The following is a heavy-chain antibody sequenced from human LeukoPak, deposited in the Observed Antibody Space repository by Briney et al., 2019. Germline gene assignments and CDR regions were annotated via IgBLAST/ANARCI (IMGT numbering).Heavy chain of an antibody. CDR3: ARRGHGSGNSYYYYYYMDV. CDR2: IYYSGST. V-gene: IGHV4-39*01. Sequence: SETLSLTCTVSGGSISSSSYYWGWIRQPPGKGLEWIESIYYSGSTYYNPSLKSRFTISVDTSKNQFSLKLSSVTAADTAVYYCARRGHGSGNSYYYYYYMDVWGKGTTVTISS. CDR1: GGSISSSSYY. D-gene: IGHD3-10*01. J-gene: IGHJ6*03.